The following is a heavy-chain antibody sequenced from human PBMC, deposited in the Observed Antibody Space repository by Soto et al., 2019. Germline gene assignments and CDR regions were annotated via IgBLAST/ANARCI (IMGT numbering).Heavy chain of an antibody. Sequence: QVHLVQSEAEVKKPGASVRVSCKASGYTFTDYYIHWVRQAPVQGLEWMGWTNPNSDGAHYAQKFQGRVTMTGDKFTRTLYMEVNRLRSDDTAVYFCARGGGSGWHGDWFEPWGQGTLVTVSS. J-gene: IGHJ5*02. CDR1: GYTFTDYY. CDR2: TNPNSDGA. D-gene: IGHD6-19*01. CDR3: ARGGGSGWHGDWFEP. V-gene: IGHV1-2*02.